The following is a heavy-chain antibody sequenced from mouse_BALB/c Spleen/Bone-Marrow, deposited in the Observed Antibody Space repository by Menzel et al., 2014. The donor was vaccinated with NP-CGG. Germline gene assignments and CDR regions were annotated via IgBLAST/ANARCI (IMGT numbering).Heavy chain of an antibody. J-gene: IGHJ3*01. Sequence: EVQVVESGGGLVQPGGSLKLSCAASGFTFSNYGMSWVRQTPDKRLEMIATINVNGDTTYHPDSVKGRFTISRDNVKNTLYRQMSSLKSEDTAMYYCARGYDYSSWFAYWGQGTLVTVSA. V-gene: IGHV5-6-3*01. CDR2: INVNGDTT. D-gene: IGHD2-4*01. CDR1: GFTFSNYG. CDR3: ARGYDYSSWFAY.